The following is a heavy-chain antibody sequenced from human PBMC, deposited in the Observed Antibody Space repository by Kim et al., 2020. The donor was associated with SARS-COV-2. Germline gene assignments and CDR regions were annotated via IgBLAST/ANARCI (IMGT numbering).Heavy chain of an antibody. D-gene: IGHD2-15*01. Sequence: AQKFPGRVTITADESTSTAYMELSSLRSEDTAVYYCAREEVVAHSPLFDYWGQGTLVTVSS. CDR3: AREEVVAHSPLFDY. J-gene: IGHJ4*02. V-gene: IGHV1-69*01.